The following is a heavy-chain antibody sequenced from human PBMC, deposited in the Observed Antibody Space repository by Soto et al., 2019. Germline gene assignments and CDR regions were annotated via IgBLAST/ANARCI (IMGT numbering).Heavy chain of an antibody. J-gene: IGHJ2*01. CDR1: GFTFSSYS. CDR3: ARGGTTVVTHWYFDL. Sequence: EVQLVESGGGLVKPGGSLRLSCAASGFTFSSYSMNWVRQAPGKGLEWVSSISSSSSYIYYADSVKGRFTISRDNAKNSRYLQMNSLRAEDTAVYYCARGGTTVVTHWYFDLWGRGTLVTVSS. D-gene: IGHD4-17*01. V-gene: IGHV3-21*01. CDR2: ISSSSSYI.